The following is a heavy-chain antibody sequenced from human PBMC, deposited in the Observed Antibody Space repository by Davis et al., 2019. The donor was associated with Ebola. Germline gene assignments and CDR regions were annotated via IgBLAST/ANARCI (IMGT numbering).Heavy chain of an antibody. Sequence: MPSETLSLTCAVYGGSFSGYYWSWIRQPPGKGLEWIGEINHSGSTNYNPSLKSRVTISADTSKNQLSLRMSSVTAADTAVYYCARQSAQEYGMDVWGQGTTVAVSS. V-gene: IGHV4-34*01. CDR2: INHSGST. CDR1: GGSFSGYY. J-gene: IGHJ6*02. CDR3: ARQSAQEYGMDV.